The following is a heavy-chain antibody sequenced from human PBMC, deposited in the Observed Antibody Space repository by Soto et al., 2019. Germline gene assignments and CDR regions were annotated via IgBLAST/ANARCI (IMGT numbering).Heavy chain of an antibody. D-gene: IGHD3-16*02. Sequence: QVQLVESGGGVVQPGRSLRLSCAASGFTFSSYAMHWVRQAPGKGLEWVAVISYDGSDKYYADYVKGRFTISRDNSKNTLTLQMNSLRADDTAVYYCAKALGELSPESYDYWGQGTLITVSS. CDR1: GFTFSSYA. J-gene: IGHJ4*02. CDR2: ISYDGSDK. V-gene: IGHV3-30*18. CDR3: AKALGELSPESYDY.